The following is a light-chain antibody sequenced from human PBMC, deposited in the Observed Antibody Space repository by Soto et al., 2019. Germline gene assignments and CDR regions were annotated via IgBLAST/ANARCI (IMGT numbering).Light chain of an antibody. Sequence: EIVMTQSPATLSVSPGERATLSCRASENIYTNLAWYQQKPGQAPRLLFYGASTRATGLPARFSGTGSGTEFTLTINSLQAEDSAVYYCQQYHNWPRTFGQGTRLESK. CDR1: ENIYTN. J-gene: IGKJ5*01. V-gene: IGKV3-15*01. CDR2: GAS. CDR3: QQYHNWPRT.